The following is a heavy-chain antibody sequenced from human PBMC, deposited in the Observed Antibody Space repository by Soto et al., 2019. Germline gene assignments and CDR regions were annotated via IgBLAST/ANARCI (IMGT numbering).Heavy chain of an antibody. CDR2: INPNSGGT. D-gene: IGHD5-12*01. V-gene: IGHV1-2*04. J-gene: IGHJ6*02. CDR1: GYTFTSYA. Sequence: ASVKVSCKASGYTFTSYAMHWVRQAPGQRLEWMGWINPNSGGTNYAQKFQGWVTMTRDTSISTAYMELSRLRSDDTAVYYCARRNGYDYDDGYYGMDVWGQGTTVTVSS. CDR3: ARRNGYDYDDGYYGMDV.